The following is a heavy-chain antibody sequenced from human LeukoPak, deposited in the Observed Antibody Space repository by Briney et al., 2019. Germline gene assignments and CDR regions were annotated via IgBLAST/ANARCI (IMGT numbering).Heavy chain of an antibody. J-gene: IGHJ5*02. V-gene: IGHV1-69*13. D-gene: IGHD6-13*01. CDR3: ARLPGIVAAGTSDWFDP. Sequence: ASVKVSCKASGGTFSSYAISWVRQAPGQGLEWMGGIIPIFGTANYAQKFQGRVTITADESTSTAYMELSSLRSEDTAVYYCARLPGIVAAGTSDWFDPWGQGTLVTVSS. CDR2: IIPIFGTA. CDR1: GGTFSSYA.